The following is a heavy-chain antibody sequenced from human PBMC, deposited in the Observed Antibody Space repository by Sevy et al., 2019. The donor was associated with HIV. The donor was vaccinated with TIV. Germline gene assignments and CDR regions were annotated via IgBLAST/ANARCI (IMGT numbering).Heavy chain of an antibody. D-gene: IGHD3-10*01. CDR3: AILWFGEFDTFDI. J-gene: IGHJ3*02. V-gene: IGHV3-21*01. Sequence: GGSLRLSCAASGFTFSSYTINWVRQAPGKGLEWVSSISSSTSYIYYADSLKDRFTISRDNAKNSLFLQMNSLRAEDTAVYYCAILWFGEFDTFDIWGQGTMVTVSS. CDR1: GFTFSSYT. CDR2: ISSSTSYI.